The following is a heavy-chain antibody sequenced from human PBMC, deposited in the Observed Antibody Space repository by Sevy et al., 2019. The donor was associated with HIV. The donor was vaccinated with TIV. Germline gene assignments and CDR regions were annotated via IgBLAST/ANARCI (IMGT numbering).Heavy chain of an antibody. CDR1: GGSISGHY. J-gene: IGHJ4*02. D-gene: IGHD3-22*01. V-gene: IGHV4-59*11. Sequence: SETLFLTCTVSGGSISGHYWGWIRQSPGKGLEWIAYMYDSGSSNYNTSLRSRVTISVDTSKNQISLRLSSVTAADTAVYYCARGGALTYYDTSGFQNYFDSWGPGNLVTVSS. CDR3: ARGGALTYYDTSGFQNYFDS. CDR2: MYDSGSS.